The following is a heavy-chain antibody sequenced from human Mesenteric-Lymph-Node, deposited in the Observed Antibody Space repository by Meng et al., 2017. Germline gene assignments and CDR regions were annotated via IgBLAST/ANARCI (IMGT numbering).Heavy chain of an antibody. CDR3: ARIAVAGTRWFDP. J-gene: IGHJ5*02. CDR1: GYPFTGYY. V-gene: IGHV1-2*02. Sequence: QVKLAQAGDEVGKPGASVKLSGKFSGYPFTGYYMHGVRQAPGQGLEWMGWINPNSGGTNYAQKFQGRVTMTRDTSISTAYMELSRLRSDDTAVYYCARIAVAGTRWFDPWGQGTLVTVSS. CDR2: INPNSGGT. D-gene: IGHD6-19*01.